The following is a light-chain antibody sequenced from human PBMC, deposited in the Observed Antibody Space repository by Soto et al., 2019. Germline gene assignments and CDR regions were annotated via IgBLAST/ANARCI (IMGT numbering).Light chain of an antibody. CDR3: HLRSNSWT. CDR2: DTS. V-gene: IGKV3-11*01. CDR1: QSVSDS. Sequence: EIVLTQSPATLSLFPGERATLSCRASQSVSDSLAWYQQKPGQAPRVVIYDTSTRATGIPARFSGSGSGTDFTLTIGSLEPEDFAIYYCHLRSNSWTFGQGTKVEIK. J-gene: IGKJ1*01.